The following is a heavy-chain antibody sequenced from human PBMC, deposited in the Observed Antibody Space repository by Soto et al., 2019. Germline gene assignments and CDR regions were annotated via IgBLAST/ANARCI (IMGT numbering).Heavy chain of an antibody. V-gene: IGHV1-69*04. CDR3: ARDHYYDSSGARADY. CDR2: IIPILGIA. Sequence: GASVKVSCKDSGVTFNSYTISWLRQAPGQGLEWMGRIIPILGIANYAQKFQGRVTITADKSTSTAYMELSSLRSEDTAVYYCARDHYYDSSGARADYWGQGTLVTVS. CDR1: GVTFNSYT. J-gene: IGHJ4*02. D-gene: IGHD3-22*01.